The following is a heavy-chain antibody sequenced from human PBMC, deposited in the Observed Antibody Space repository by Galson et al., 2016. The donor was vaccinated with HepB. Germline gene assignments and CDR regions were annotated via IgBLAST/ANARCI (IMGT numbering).Heavy chain of an antibody. CDR1: GGSVTSGGYY. CDR3: AGQAADIVLVPGAMGRPTSFDS. J-gene: IGHJ4*02. V-gene: IGHV4-31*03. Sequence: TLSLTCNVSGGSVTSGGYYWSWIRQHPGKGLEWIGNVDYSGHTDYKSSLKSRVTISIDTSENQFSLKLSSVTAADTAVYYCAGQAADIVLVPGAMGRPTSFDSWGQGTLVTVSS. D-gene: IGHD2-2*01. CDR2: VDYSGHT.